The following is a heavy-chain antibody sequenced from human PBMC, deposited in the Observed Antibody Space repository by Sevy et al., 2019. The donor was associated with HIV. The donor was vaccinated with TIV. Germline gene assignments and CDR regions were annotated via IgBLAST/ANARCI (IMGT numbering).Heavy chain of an antibody. CDR2: IYSSGSS. D-gene: IGHD5-18*01. V-gene: IGHV4-59*01. CDR1: GGSISSNY. Sequence: ETLSLTCTVSGGSISSNYWSWIRQPPGKGLEWIGYIYSSGSSYNPSLKSRVSISMDTSKNQFSLKLNSVTAADTAVYYCARSSGYSYGDFDYWGQGTLVTVSS. J-gene: IGHJ4*02. CDR3: ARSSGYSYGDFDY.